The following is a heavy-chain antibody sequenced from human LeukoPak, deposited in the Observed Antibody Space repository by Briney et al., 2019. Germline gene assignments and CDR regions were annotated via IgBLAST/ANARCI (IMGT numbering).Heavy chain of an antibody. V-gene: IGHV3-9*01. Sequence: GGSLRLSCAASGFTFDDYAMHWVRQAPGKGLEWVSGISWSSGSIGYADSVKGRFTISRDSAKNSLYLQMNSLRAEDTALYYCAKDNGRRGGYYFDYWGQGTLVTVSS. CDR2: ISWSSGSI. J-gene: IGHJ4*02. CDR1: GFTFDDYA. CDR3: AKDNGRRGGYYFDY. D-gene: IGHD2-15*01.